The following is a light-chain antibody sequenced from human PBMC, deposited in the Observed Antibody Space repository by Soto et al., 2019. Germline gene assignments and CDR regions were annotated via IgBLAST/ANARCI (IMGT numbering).Light chain of an antibody. CDR2: AAS. V-gene: IGKV1-39*01. CDR1: QSISNH. CDR3: QQSHSTPLT. J-gene: IGKJ4*01. Sequence: DLQMTQSPSSLSASVGDRVTITCRASQSISNHLNWYRQQPGRAPKLLIYAASSSQTGVPPRFSGSRSGTDFTLTISSLESEDFATYFCQQSHSTPLTFGGGTKVMVK.